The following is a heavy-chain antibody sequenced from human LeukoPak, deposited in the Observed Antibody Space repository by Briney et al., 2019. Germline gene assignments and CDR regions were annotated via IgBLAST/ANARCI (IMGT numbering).Heavy chain of an antibody. CDR3: AKRNLGNIDY. V-gene: IGHV3-23*01. CDR1: GFSFSNYA. D-gene: IGHD3-16*01. J-gene: IGHJ4*02. CDR2: IGASGSST. Sequence: GGSLGLSCAASGFSFSNYAMSWVRQAPGKGLEWVSAIGASGSSTYYIDSVKGRFTISRDNSKNTLYLQMNSLRAEDTAVYYCAKRNLGNIDYWGQGTLVTVSS.